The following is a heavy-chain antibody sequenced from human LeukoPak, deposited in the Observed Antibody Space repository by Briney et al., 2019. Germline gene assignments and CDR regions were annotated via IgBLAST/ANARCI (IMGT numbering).Heavy chain of an antibody. D-gene: IGHD3-3*01. V-gene: IGHV3-48*01. CDR2: ISSSGNAI. J-gene: IGHJ6*03. CDR1: GFTFSSYS. CDR3: ARVEVPAAIRDFWSGYGAHYYYYYMDV. Sequence: GGSLRLSCAASGFTFSSYSMNWVRQAPGRGLEWVSYISSSGNAIYYAESVKGRFTISRDNARNSLYLQMDSLRVEDTAVYYCARVEVPAAIRDFWSGYGAHYYYYYMDVWGKGTTVTVSS.